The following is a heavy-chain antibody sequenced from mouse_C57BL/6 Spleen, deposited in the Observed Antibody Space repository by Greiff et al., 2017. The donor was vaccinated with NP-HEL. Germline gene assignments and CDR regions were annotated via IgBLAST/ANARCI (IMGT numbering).Heavy chain of an antibody. CDR1: GYTFTDYN. CDR2: INPNNGGT. V-gene: IGHV1-18*01. CDR3: AREKGYYFDY. Sequence: EVQLQESGPELVKPGASVKIPCKASGYTFTDYNMDWVKQSHGKSLEWIGDINPNNGGTIYNQKFKGKATLTVDKSSSTAYMELRSLTSEDPAVYYCAREKGYYFDYWGQGTTLTVSS. J-gene: IGHJ2*01.